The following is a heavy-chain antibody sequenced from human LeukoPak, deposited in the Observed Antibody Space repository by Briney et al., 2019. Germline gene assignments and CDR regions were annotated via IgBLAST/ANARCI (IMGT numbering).Heavy chain of an antibody. CDR3: AKDLPYCSSTSCYWIVNGMDV. Sequence: PGGSLRLSCAASGFTFSSYGMHWVRQAPGKGLEWVAVISYDGSNEYYADPVKGRFTISRDNSKNTPYLQMNSLRAEDTAVYYCAKDLPYCSSTSCYWIVNGMDVWGQGTTVTVSS. J-gene: IGHJ6*02. CDR2: ISYDGSNE. V-gene: IGHV3-30*18. CDR1: GFTFSSYG. D-gene: IGHD2-2*01.